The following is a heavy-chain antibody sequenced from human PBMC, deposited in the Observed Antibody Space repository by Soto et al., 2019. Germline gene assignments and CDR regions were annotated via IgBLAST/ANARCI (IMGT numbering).Heavy chain of an antibody. Sequence: SLRLSCAASGFTFSSDGMHWVRQAPGKGLEWVAVISYDGSNKYYADSVKGRFTISRDNSKNTLYLQMNSLRAEDTAVYYCAKDQLRIGYYYGMDVWGQGTTVTVSS. D-gene: IGHD1-7*01. CDR1: GFTFSSDG. CDR3: AKDQLRIGYYYGMDV. J-gene: IGHJ6*02. CDR2: ISYDGSNK. V-gene: IGHV3-30*18.